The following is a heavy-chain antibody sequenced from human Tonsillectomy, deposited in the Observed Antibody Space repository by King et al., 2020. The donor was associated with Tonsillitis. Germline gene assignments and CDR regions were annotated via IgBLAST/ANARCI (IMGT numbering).Heavy chain of an antibody. CDR1: GGSISSYY. D-gene: IGHD2-2*01. Sequence: VQLQESGPGLVKPSETLSLTCTVSGGSISSYYWSWIRQPPGKGLEWIGYMYYSGSTNYNPSLKSRVTISVDTSKNQFSLKLSSVTAADTAVYYCARVGTSCSSTSGYAAPDYYYMDVWGKGTTVTVSS. CDR2: MYYSGST. J-gene: IGHJ6*03. V-gene: IGHV4-59*01. CDR3: ARVGTSCSSTSGYAAPDYYYMDV.